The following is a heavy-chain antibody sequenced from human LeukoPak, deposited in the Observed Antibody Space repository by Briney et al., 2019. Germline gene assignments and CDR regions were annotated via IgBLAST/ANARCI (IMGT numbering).Heavy chain of an antibody. CDR2: IYYSGST. J-gene: IGHJ4*02. CDR1: GGSISSGGYY. CDR3: ARVSWAGGKLGTYFDY. Sequence: SETLSLTCTVSGGSISSGGYYWSWIRQHPGKGLEWIGYIYYSGSTYYNPSLKSRVTISVDTSKNQFSLKLSSVTAADTAVYYCARVSWAGGKLGTYFDYWGQGTLVTVSS. V-gene: IGHV4-31*03. D-gene: IGHD7-27*01.